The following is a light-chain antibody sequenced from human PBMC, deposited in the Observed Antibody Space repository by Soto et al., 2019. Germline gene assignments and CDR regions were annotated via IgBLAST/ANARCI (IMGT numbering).Light chain of an antibody. CDR1: SSDVGSYNR. V-gene: IGLV2-18*02. J-gene: IGLJ1*01. CDR3: SSYTSSSTHV. Sequence: QSALTQPPSVSGSPGQSVTISCTGTSSDVGSYNRVSWYQQPPGTAPKLMIYEVSTRPSGVPDRFSGSKSGNTASLTISGLQAEDEADYYCSSYTSSSTHVFGTGTKLTVL. CDR2: EVS.